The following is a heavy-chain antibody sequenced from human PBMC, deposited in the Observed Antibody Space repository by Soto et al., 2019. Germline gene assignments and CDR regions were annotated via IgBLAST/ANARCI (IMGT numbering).Heavy chain of an antibody. D-gene: IGHD1-26*01. CDR2: IRSKAYGGTT. CDR3: ARGGYSGSAAHFDC. CDR1: GFTFGDYA. Sequence: GGSLRLSCSASGFTFGDYAMSWFRRTPGKGLEWVGFIRSKAYGGTTEYAASVKGRFTISRDDSKTIAYLQMNSLNTEDTAVYYCARGGYSGSAAHFDCWGRGTLVTVSS. V-gene: IGHV3-49*03. J-gene: IGHJ4*02.